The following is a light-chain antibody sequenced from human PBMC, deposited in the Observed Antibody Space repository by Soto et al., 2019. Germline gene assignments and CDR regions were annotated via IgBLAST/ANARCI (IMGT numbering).Light chain of an antibody. CDR1: QSVSNY. V-gene: IGKV3-11*01. J-gene: IGKJ4*01. Sequence: EIVLTQSPATLSLSPGERATLSCRASQSVSNYLGWYQQKSGQAPRLLISDVSKRATGIPARFSGSGSGTDFTHTMSSLEPEDFAVYYCQHRVNWPTFGGGTKAEIK. CDR2: DVS. CDR3: QHRVNWPT.